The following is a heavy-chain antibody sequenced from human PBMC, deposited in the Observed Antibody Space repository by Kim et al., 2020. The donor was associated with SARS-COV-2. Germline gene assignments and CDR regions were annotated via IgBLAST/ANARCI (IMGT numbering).Heavy chain of an antibody. CDR3: SLVFSVLRYHYYYIYV. D-gene: IGHD3-10*02. CDR1: EFSFSSYS. J-gene: IGHJ6*03. Sequence: GGSLRLSCAASEFSFSSYSMNWVRQAPVKGLEWVSYISRSSSTINYADSVMGRFTISRDDAKNSLFLLMNILSAEDPAVSFFSLVFSVLRYHYYYIYV. CDR2: ISRSSSTI. V-gene: IGHV3-48*01.